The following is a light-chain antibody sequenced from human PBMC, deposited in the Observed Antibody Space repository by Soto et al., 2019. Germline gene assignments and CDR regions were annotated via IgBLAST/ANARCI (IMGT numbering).Light chain of an antibody. Sequence: EIVLTQSPATLSLSPGERATLSCRASQSVSSYLAWYQQKPGQAPRLLIYDASNRATGIPARFSGSGSGTDFPLTISSLETEDFAVYYCQQRSNWPPKYTFGHGTKLEIK. CDR2: DAS. CDR3: QQRSNWPPKYT. CDR1: QSVSSY. V-gene: IGKV3-11*01. J-gene: IGKJ2*01.